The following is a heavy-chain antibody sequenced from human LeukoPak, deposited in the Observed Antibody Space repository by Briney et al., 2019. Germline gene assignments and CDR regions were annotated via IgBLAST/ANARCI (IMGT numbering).Heavy chain of an antibody. V-gene: IGHV4-59*12. CDR2: IYYSGST. Sequence: SETLSLTCTVSGGSISSYYWSWIRQPPGKGLEWIGYIYYSGSTNYNPSLKSRVTISVDTSKNQFSLKLSSVTAADTAVYYCSGSGSSYYYGMDVWGQGTTVTVSS. CDR1: GGSISSYY. CDR3: SGSGSSYYYGMDV. D-gene: IGHD3-10*01. J-gene: IGHJ6*02.